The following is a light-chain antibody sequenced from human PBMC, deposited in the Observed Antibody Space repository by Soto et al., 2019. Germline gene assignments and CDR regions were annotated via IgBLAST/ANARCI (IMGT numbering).Light chain of an antibody. CDR3: QQYDSSPRT. J-gene: IGKJ1*01. CDR2: GAS. CDR1: QSIGSN. V-gene: IGKV3-15*01. Sequence: EIVLTQSPDTLSVSPGESATLSCRASQSIGSNLAWYQQKPGQSPRLLIYGASSRATGVPVRFSGSGSGVGFTLTIGGLQSEDFAVYHCQQYDSSPRTFGQGTKVDIK.